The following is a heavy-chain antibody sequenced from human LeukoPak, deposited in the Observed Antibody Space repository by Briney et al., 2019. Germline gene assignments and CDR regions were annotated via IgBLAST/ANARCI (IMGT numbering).Heavy chain of an antibody. CDR1: GFTFSSYA. CDR3: AKGSSPYDYYYYGMDV. Sequence: GRSLRLSCAASGFTFSSYAMHWVRQAPGKGLEWVAVISYDGSNKYYADSVKGRFTISRDNSKNTLYLQMNSLRAEDTAVYYCAKGSSPYDYYYYGMDVWGQGTTVTVSS. J-gene: IGHJ6*02. V-gene: IGHV3-30-3*01. CDR2: ISYDGSNK. D-gene: IGHD2-2*01.